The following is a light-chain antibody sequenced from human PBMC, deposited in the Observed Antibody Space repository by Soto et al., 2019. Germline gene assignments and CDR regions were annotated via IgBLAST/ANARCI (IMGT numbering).Light chain of an antibody. V-gene: IGKV1-5*03. Sequence: DIQMTQSPSTLSASVVDTVTITFRASQTISGWLAWYQQKPGKAPKLLIYKASTLKSGVPSRFSGSGSGTEFTLTISSLQPDDFATYYCQHYNSYPEAFGQGTKVDIK. CDR1: QTISGW. J-gene: IGKJ1*01. CDR3: QHYNSYPEA. CDR2: KAS.